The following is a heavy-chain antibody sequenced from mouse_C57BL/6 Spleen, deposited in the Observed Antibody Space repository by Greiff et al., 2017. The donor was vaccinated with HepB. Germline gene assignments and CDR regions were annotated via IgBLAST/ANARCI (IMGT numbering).Heavy chain of an antibody. D-gene: IGHD1-1*01. CDR3: ARITTVVAPYAMDY. J-gene: IGHJ4*01. CDR2: INPSSGYT. Sequence: QVQLKESGAELARPGASVKMSCKASGYTFTSYTMHWVKQRPGQGLEWIGYINPSSGYTKYNQKFKDKATLTADKSSSTAYMQLSSLTSEDSAVYYGARITTVVAPYAMDYWGQGTSVTVSS. V-gene: IGHV1-4*01. CDR1: GYTFTSYT.